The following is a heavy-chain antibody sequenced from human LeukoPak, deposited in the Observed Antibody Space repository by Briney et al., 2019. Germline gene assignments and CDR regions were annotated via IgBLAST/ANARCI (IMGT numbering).Heavy chain of an antibody. CDR1: GFTFSSYS. D-gene: IGHD2-2*01. CDR2: ISGSGGST. V-gene: IGHV3-23*01. Sequence: GGSLRLSCAASGFTFSSYSMNWVRQAPGKGLEWVSSISGSGGSTYYADSVKGWFTISRDNSKNTLYLQMNSLRAEDTAVYYCAKDLYCSSTSCYEAVYWGQGTLVTVSS. J-gene: IGHJ4*02. CDR3: AKDLYCSSTSCYEAVY.